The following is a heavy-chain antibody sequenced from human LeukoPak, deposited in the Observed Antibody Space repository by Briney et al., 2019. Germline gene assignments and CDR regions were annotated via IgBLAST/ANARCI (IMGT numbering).Heavy chain of an antibody. CDR3: ARGGYSYGYMGYIDY. J-gene: IGHJ4*02. Sequence: ASVKDSCKASGYTFSIYGVSWVRQAPGQGLEWVAWISAYKGNTNYAQKFQGRVTMTTDTSTTTAYMELRSMSSDDTDVYYCARGGYSYGYMGYIDYWGQGTLVTVSS. V-gene: IGHV1-18*01. CDR1: GYTFSIYG. CDR2: ISAYKGNT. D-gene: IGHD5-18*01.